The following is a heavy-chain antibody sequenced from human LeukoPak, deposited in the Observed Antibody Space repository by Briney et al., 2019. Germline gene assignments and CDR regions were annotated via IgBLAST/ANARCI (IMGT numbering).Heavy chain of an antibody. CDR1: GFTYSSHR. Sequence: PGGSLRLSCAASGFTYSSHRMHWVRQVPGKGLVWVSVINSDGSTTNYADSVKGRFTISRDNAKNTLYLQMNSLRVEDTAVYYCRSWVTAHDYWGQGTLVTVSS. D-gene: IGHD2-21*02. CDR2: INSDGSTT. J-gene: IGHJ4*02. V-gene: IGHV3-74*01. CDR3: RSWVTAHDY.